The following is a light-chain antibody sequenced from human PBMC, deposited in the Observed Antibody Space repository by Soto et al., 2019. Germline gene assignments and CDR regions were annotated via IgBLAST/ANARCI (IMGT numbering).Light chain of an antibody. CDR3: EHRRTCPLT. Sequence: ESVLIQSPATLSLSPRERATLSCRASQSVSSYLAWYQQKPGQAPRLLIYDASNRATGIPARFSGSGSGTDFTLTISSLEPEDFAIYYSEHRRTCPLTCAGGTEV. J-gene: IGKJ4*01. CDR2: DAS. CDR1: QSVSSY. V-gene: IGKV3-11*01.